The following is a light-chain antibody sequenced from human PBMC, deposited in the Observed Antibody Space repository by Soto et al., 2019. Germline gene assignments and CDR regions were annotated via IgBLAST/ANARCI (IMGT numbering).Light chain of an antibody. V-gene: IGKV1-27*01. J-gene: IGKJ3*01. CDR2: AAS. CDR1: QGISNY. Sequence: DIQMTQSLSSLSASVGDRVTITCRASQGISNYLAWYQQKPGKVPKLLIYAASTLQSGVPSRFSGSGSGTDFTLTISSLQPEDVATYYCQKYNSAPLATFGPGTKVDIK. CDR3: QKYNSAPLAT.